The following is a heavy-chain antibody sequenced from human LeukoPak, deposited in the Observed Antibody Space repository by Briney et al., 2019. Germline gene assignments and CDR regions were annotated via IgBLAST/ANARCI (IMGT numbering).Heavy chain of an antibody. J-gene: IGHJ4*02. CDR2: IYHNGST. V-gene: IGHV4-4*02. D-gene: IGHD3-22*01. CDR3: ASLPVPDYYDSSGYSFDY. Sequence: SGTLSLTCAVSGGSISSSNWWSWVRQPPGKGLEWIGEIYHNGSTNYNPSLKSRVTISVDKSKNQFSLKLSSVTAADTAVYYCASLPVPDYYDSSGYSFDYWGQGTLVTVSS. CDR1: GGSISSSNW.